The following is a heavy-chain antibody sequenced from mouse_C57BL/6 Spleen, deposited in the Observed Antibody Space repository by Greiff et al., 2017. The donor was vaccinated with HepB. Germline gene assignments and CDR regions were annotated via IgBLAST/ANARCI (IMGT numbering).Heavy chain of an antibody. J-gene: IGHJ2*01. CDR2: IYPGSGST. CDR1: GYTFTSYW. CDR3: AKGGERRLRRDFDY. V-gene: IGHV1-55*01. Sequence: QVQLQQPGAELVKPGASVKMSCKASGYTFTSYWITWVKQRPGQGLEWIGDIYPGSGSTNYNEKFKSKATLTVDTSSSTAYMQLSSLTSEDSAVYYCAKGGERRLRRDFDYWGQGTTLTVSS. D-gene: IGHD3-2*02.